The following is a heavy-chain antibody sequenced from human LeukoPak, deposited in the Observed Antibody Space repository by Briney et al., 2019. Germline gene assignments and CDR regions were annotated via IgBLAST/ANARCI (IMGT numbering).Heavy chain of an antibody. V-gene: IGHV3-49*01. CDR3: TRGYSIDY. D-gene: IGHD4-11*01. Sequence: GGSLRLSCTASGFTFDDYAMSWVRQAPGKGLEWVGFIRSKASGGTTEYTASVKGRFTISRDGSKSIAYLQMNSLITEDTAVYHCTRGYSIDYWGQGTQVTVSS. CDR1: GFTFDDYA. CDR2: IRSKASGGTT. J-gene: IGHJ4*02.